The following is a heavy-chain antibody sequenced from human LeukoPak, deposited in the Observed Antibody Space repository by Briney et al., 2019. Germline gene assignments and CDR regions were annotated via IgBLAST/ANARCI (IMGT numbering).Heavy chain of an antibody. CDR2: IYSGGDT. CDR3: ARSPPASPFDY. J-gene: IGHJ4*02. Sequence: GGSLRLSCTASGFTVSRKYMSWVRQAPGKGLEWVSVIYSGGDTYYADSVKGRFTISRDISENTLYLQMDNLRAEDTAFYYCARSPPASPFDYWGQGTLVTVSS. D-gene: IGHD2-2*01. CDR1: GFTVSRKY. V-gene: IGHV3-53*01.